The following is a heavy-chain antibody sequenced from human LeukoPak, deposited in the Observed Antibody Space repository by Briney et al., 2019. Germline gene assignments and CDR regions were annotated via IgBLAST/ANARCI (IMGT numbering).Heavy chain of an antibody. CDR1: GYTFSAYY. J-gene: IGHJ4*02. Sequence: ASVKVSCKASGYTFSAYYIQWVRQAPGQGLEWMGWINPNSGGTNYAQKFQGWVTMTTDTSTSTAYMELRRLRSDDTAVYYCARFASVAHFDNWGQGTLVTVSS. D-gene: IGHD5-12*01. V-gene: IGHV1-2*04. CDR2: INPNSGGT. CDR3: ARFASVAHFDN.